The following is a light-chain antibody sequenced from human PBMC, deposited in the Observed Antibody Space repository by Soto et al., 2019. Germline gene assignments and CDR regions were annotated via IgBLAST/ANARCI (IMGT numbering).Light chain of an antibody. J-gene: IGKJ1*01. V-gene: IGKV3-15*01. CDR1: QSVSSN. CDR3: QQYNNWPPWT. Sequence: EIVMTQSPPTLSVSPGERAPLSCRASQSVSSNLAWYQQKPGQAPRLLIYGASTRATGIPARFSGSGSGTEFTLTISSLQSEDFAVYYCQQYNNWPPWTFGQGTKVDIK. CDR2: GAS.